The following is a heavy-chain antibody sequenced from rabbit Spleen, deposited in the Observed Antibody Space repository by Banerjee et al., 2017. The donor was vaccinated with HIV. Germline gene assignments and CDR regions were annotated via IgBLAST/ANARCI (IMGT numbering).Heavy chain of an antibody. CDR3: VREAGYGGYGDTNL. CDR1: GFSFSSYS. CDR2: IVPIFGVT. Sequence: QLVESGGGLVKPGASLTLTCKASGFSFSSYSMTWVRQAPGKGLEWIGYIVPIFGVTYYASWVNGRFTISSHNAQNTLFLQLNSLTAADTATYFCVREAGYGGYGDTNLWGQGTLVTVS. D-gene: IGHD2-1*01. V-gene: IGHV1S7*01. J-gene: IGHJ4*01.